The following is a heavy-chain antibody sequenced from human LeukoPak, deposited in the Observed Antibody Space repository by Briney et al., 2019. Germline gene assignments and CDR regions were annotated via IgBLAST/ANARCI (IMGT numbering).Heavy chain of an antibody. CDR3: ARAVGYSGFSDY. V-gene: IGHV3-48*03. J-gene: IGHJ4*02. CDR2: ISSGGSTI. CDR1: GFTFSSYE. D-gene: IGHD5-12*01. Sequence: GGSLRLSCAASGFTFSSYEMNWVRQAPGKGLEWVSYISSGGSTIYYADSVRGRFTISRDNAKNSLYLQMNSLRAGDTAVYYCARAVGYSGFSDYWDQGTLVTVSS.